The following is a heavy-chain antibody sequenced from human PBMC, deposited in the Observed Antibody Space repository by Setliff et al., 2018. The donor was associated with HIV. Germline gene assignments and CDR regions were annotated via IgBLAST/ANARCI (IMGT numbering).Heavy chain of an antibody. J-gene: IGHJ6*02. Sequence: ASVKVSCKPSGQSFPNYDIHWLRRASGQGLEWMGWMNPKSGVSGSALKFHGRVTMTRDTATLTLYMELSSLTSEDTAVYYCARAKAVWGVIMTGGLDVWGQGTPVTVSS. CDR2: MNPKSGVS. CDR1: GQSFPNYD. D-gene: IGHD3-10*02. V-gene: IGHV1-8*01. CDR3: ARAKAVWGVIMTGGLDV.